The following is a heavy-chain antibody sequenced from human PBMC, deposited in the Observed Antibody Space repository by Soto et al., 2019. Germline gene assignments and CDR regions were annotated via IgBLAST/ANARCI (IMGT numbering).Heavy chain of an antibody. CDR3: ARDQGYSYGYPFDY. J-gene: IGHJ4*02. Sequence: ASVKVSCKASGYTFTSYAMHWVRQAPGQRLEWMGWINAGNGNTKYSQKFQGRVTITRDTSASTAYMELSSLRSEDTAVYYCARDQGYSYGYPFDYWGQGALVTVSS. V-gene: IGHV1-3*01. CDR1: GYTFTSYA. CDR2: INAGNGNT. D-gene: IGHD5-18*01.